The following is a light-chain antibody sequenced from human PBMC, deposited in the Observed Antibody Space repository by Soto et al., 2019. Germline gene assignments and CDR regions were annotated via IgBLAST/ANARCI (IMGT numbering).Light chain of an antibody. Sequence: QSALTQPASVSGSPGQSITISCTGNNSDVGGYNYVSWYQQHPGKAPKLMIYEVNDRPSGVSDRFSGSKSGNTASLTISGLQAEDEADYYCCSYTSDNTWVFGGGTKVTVL. CDR1: NSDVGGYNY. CDR3: CSYTSDNTWV. V-gene: IGLV2-14*03. CDR2: EVN. J-gene: IGLJ3*02.